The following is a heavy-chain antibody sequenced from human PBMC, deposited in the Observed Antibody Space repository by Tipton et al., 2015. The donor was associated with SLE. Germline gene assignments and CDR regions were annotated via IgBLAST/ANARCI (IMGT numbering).Heavy chain of an antibody. CDR1: GFTFSNYA. V-gene: IGHV3-30*04. CDR2: ISYDGSNK. D-gene: IGHD1-26*01. Sequence: SLRLSCAASGFTFSNYAMHWVRQAPGKGLEWVAVISYDGSNKYEDSVKGRFTISRDNSKNTLYLQMNSLRAEDTAVYYCAGELLDYFDFWGQGTLVPVSS. J-gene: IGHJ4*02. CDR3: AGELLDYFDF.